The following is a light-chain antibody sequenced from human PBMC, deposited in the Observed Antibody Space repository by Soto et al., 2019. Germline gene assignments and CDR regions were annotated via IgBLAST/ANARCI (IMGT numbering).Light chain of an antibody. CDR2: EVT. V-gene: IGLV2-14*01. Sequence: QSALTQPASVSGSPGQSITISCTGTSGDIGSYNRVSWYQQHPGKAPKLIIYEVTDRPSGVSNRFSGSKSGNTASLTISGLQAEDEAEYYCAAWHDSLSGVIFGGGTKLTVL. J-gene: IGLJ2*01. CDR3: AAWHDSLSGVI. CDR1: SGDIGSYNR.